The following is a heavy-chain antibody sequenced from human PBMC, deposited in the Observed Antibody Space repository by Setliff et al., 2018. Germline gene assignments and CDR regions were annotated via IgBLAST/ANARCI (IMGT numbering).Heavy chain of an antibody. CDR2: ISAYNGNT. CDR3: AREGVHTWSSTDYHYYMDV. CDR1: GGTLTTFTTYS. D-gene: IGHD2-21*01. V-gene: IGHV1-18*01. J-gene: IGHJ6*03. Sequence: ASVKVSCKASGGTLTTFTTYSLIWVRQAPGQGLEWMGGISAYNGNTKYAQKLQGRVTMATDISTSTAYMELSSLTSEDTAVYYCAREGVHTWSSTDYHYYMDVWGRGTTVTVSS.